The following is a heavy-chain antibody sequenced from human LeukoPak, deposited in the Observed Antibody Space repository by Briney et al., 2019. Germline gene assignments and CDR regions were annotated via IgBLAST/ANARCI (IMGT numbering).Heavy chain of an antibody. J-gene: IGHJ4*02. D-gene: IGHD6-19*01. V-gene: IGHV4-61*02. CDR3: ARGQWLPTYYFDY. CDR1: GYSISSGYY. Sequence: PSETLSLTCAVSGYSISSGYYWGWIRQPAGKGLEWIGRIYTSGSTNYNPSLKSRVTISVDTSKNQFSLKLSSVTAADTAVYYCARGQWLPTYYFDYWGRGTLVTVSS. CDR2: IYTSGST.